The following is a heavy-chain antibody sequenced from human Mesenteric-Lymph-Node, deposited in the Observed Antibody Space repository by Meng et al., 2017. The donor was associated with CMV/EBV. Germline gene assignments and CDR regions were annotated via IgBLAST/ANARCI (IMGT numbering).Heavy chain of an antibody. V-gene: IGHV1-2*02. CDR1: GYTFTGYY. D-gene: IGHD5-18*01. CDR2: INPNSGGT. CDR3: ARERGGVRGYSYGYSGGAFDI. J-gene: IGHJ3*02. Sequence: ASVKVSCKASGYTFTGYYMHWVRQAPGQGLEWMGWINPNSGGTNYAQKFQDRVTMTRDTSISTAYMELSRLRSDDTAVYYCARERGGVRGYSYGYSGGAFDIWGQGTMVTVSS.